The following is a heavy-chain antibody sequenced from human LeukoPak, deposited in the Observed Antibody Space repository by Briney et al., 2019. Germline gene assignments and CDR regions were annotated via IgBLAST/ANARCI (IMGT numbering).Heavy chain of an antibody. J-gene: IGHJ5*02. CDR3: ANSSTTLIVFGP. V-gene: IGHV1-69*05. D-gene: IGHD2-2*01. CDR1: GGSLINYA. Sequence: GSSVKVSCKASGGSLINYAFNWVRQAPGQGLEWMGGIIPLLGTTSYAQKFQGRITITTDDSTNTAYMEMSSLRSEDTAVYFCANSSTTLIVFGPWGQGTLVTVSS. CDR2: IIPLLGTT.